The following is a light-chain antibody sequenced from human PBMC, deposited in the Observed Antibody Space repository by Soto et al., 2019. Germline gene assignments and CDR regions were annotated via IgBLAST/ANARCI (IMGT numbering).Light chain of an antibody. Sequence: EIVMTQSPATLSVSPGERATLSCRASQSVSSNLAWYQQKPGQSPRLLMYGAFNRATGIPARFSGSGSGTEFTLIISSLQSEDFAVYYCQQYNNGPYTFGQGTKLEIK. CDR2: GAF. J-gene: IGKJ2*01. CDR3: QQYNNGPYT. V-gene: IGKV3-15*01. CDR1: QSVSSN.